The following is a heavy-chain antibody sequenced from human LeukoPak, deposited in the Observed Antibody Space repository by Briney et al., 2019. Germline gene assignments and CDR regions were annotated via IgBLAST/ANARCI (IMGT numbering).Heavy chain of an antibody. J-gene: IGHJ4*02. V-gene: IGHV4-39*01. D-gene: IGHD1-26*01. CDR3: ARPAYSGSYPFDY. CDR2: IYYSGTT. CDR1: GVSISSSSYY. Sequence: SETLSLTCTVSGVSISSSSYYCGWSPHPPGKRLGWGWSIYYSGTTYSNPSLKSRVTISVDTSKHQSSLKPSSVTAADTAVYYCARPAYSGSYPFDYWGQGTLVTVSS.